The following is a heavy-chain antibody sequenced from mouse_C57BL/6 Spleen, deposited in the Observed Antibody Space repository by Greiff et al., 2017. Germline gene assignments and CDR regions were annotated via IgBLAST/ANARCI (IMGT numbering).Heavy chain of an antibody. CDR1: GYTFTSYW. CDR2: IYPSDSET. CDR3: ASTGTAQATPFAY. D-gene: IGHD3-2*02. V-gene: IGHV1-61*01. J-gene: IGHJ3*01. Sequence: QVQLKQPGAELVRPGSSVKLSCKASGYTFTSYWMDWVKQRPGQGLEWIGNIYPSDSETHYNQKFKDKATLTVDKSSSTAYMQLSSLTSEDSAVYYCASTGTAQATPFAYWGQGTLVTVSA.